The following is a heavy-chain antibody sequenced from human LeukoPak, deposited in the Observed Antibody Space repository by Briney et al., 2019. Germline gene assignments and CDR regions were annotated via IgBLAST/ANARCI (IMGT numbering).Heavy chain of an antibody. V-gene: IGHV4-59*01. CDR1: GGSISSYY. J-gene: IGHJ4*02. CDR3: ARQSISGSSLSYFDY. D-gene: IGHD3-22*01. CDR2: IYDSGST. Sequence: SETLSHTCTVSGGSISSYYWSWIRQPPGKGLEWIGNIYDSGSTNYNPSLKSRVTISVDTSKSQCSLKLSSVTAADTAVYYCARQSISGSSLSYFDYWGQGTLVNVSS.